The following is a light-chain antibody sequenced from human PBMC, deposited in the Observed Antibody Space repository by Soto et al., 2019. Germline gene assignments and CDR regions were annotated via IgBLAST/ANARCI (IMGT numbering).Light chain of an antibody. Sequence: DIVLTQSPLSLPVTPGEPASISCRSSQSLLHRSGYHYLDWYLQKPGQSPQLLIYLGSNRTTGVPDRFSGSGSGTDFTPKISRVEAEDVGVYYCLHALQPPPAFGQGTKVEIK. CDR3: LHALQPPPA. V-gene: IGKV2-28*01. J-gene: IGKJ1*01. CDR2: LGS. CDR1: QSLLHRSGYHY.